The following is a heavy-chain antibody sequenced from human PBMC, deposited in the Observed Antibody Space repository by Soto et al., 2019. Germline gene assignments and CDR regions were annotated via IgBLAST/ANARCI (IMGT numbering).Heavy chain of an antibody. CDR3: ASNKYGGKDC. Sequence: QVQLVESGGGVVQPGRSLRLSCAASGFTFNTYGMHWVRQAPGKGLEWVALIWYDGSYKYYADSVKGRFTVSRDNSKNTLYLQMNSLRAEDTAVYYCASNKYGGKDCWGQGTLVTVSS. J-gene: IGHJ4*02. CDR2: IWYDGSYK. D-gene: IGHD2-15*01. V-gene: IGHV3-33*01. CDR1: GFTFNTYG.